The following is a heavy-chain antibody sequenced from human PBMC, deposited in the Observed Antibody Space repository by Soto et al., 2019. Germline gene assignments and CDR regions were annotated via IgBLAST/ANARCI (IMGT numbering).Heavy chain of an antibody. V-gene: IGHV3-33*01. J-gene: IGHJ6*02. CDR2: IWYDGSNK. D-gene: IGHD2-15*01. Sequence: PGGSLRLSCAASGLTFSSYGMHWVRQAPGKGLEWVAVIWYDGSNKYYADSVKGRFTISRDNSKNTLYLQMNSLRAEDTAVYYCAREGTLGYCSGGSCYVYYYGMDVWGQGTTVTVSS. CDR1: GLTFSSYG. CDR3: AREGTLGYCSGGSCYVYYYGMDV.